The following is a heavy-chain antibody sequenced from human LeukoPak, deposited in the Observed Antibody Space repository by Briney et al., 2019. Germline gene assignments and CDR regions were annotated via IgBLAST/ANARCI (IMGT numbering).Heavy chain of an antibody. V-gene: IGHV1-3*01. D-gene: IGHD3-10*01. CDR2: INPGNGNT. CDR3: ASDYGSGSSPLHYFDY. CDR1: GYTLINYA. J-gene: IGHJ4*02. Sequence: VASVKVSCKASGYTLINYAMHWVRQAPGQRGEWMGWINPGNGNTEYSQRFQGRVTITRDTSATTAYMELSSLRSEDTAVYYCASDYGSGSSPLHYFDYWGQGTLVTVSS.